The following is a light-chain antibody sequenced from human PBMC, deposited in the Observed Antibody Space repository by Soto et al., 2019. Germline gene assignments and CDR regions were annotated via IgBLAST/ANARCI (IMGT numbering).Light chain of an antibody. CDR1: SSNIGAGFD. CDR3: QSYDTSLSGGSV. CDR2: GNN. Sequence: QSVLTQSPSVSGAPGQRVSISCTGTSSNIGAGFDVHWYQQLPATAPKLLIYGNNNRPSGVPDRFSGSKSGTSASLAITGLQAEDEADYYCQSYDTSLSGGSVLGTGTKLTVL. J-gene: IGLJ1*01. V-gene: IGLV1-40*01.